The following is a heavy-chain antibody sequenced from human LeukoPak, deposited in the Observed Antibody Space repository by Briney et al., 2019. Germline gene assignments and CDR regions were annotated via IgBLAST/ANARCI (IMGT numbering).Heavy chain of an antibody. CDR3: ARRERYSSSWYFDC. CDR2: IYAGDSDT. J-gene: IGHJ4*02. CDR1: GYSFTTYW. D-gene: IGHD6-13*01. V-gene: IGHV5-51*01. Sequence: GESLKISCEYSGYSFTTYWIGWVRQMPGKGLEWMGIIYAGDSDTRYSPSFQGQVTISADKSISTAYLQWSSLKASDTAMYYCARRERYSSSWYFDCWGQGTLVTVSS.